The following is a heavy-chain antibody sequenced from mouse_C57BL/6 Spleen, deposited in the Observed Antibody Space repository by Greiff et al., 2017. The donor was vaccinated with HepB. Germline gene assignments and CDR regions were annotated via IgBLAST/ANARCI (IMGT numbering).Heavy chain of an antibody. D-gene: IGHD1-1*01. J-gene: IGHJ3*01. V-gene: IGHV5-17*01. CDR2: ISSGSSTI. CDR1: GFTFSDYG. Sequence: EVQVVESGGGLVKPGGSLKLSCAASGFTFSDYGMYWVRQAPEKGLEWVAYISSGSSTIYYADTVKGRFTISRDNAKNTLFLQMTSLRSEDTAMYYCANYYGSSFAYWGQGTLVTVSA. CDR3: ANYYGSSFAY.